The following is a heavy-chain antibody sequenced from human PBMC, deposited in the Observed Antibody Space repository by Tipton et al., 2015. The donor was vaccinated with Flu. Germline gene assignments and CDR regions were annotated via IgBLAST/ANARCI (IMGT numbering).Heavy chain of an antibody. D-gene: IGHD4-11*01. V-gene: IGHV4-61*02. CDR3: ARRDYSNYVSEPKNWFDP. CDR2: IYSTGMT. J-gene: IGHJ5*02. CDR1: GGSVGSGSYY. Sequence: TLSLTCSVSGGSVGSGSYYWSWIRQPAGKALEWIGRIYSTGMTKYNPSLKSRVTISVDRSKNQFSLRLISVTAADTAVYYCARRDYSNYVSEPKNWFDPWGQGTLVTVSS.